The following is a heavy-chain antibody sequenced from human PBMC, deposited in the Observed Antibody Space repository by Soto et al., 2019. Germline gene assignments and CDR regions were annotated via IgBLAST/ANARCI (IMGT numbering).Heavy chain of an antibody. Sequence: GRSLRLSCAASGFTFSSYWMSWVRQAPGKGLEWVANIKQDGSEKYYVDSVKGRFTISRDNAKNSLYLQMNSLRAEDTAVYYCASYCSSTSCSFDYWGQGTLVTVS. V-gene: IGHV3-7*01. CDR1: GFTFSSYW. J-gene: IGHJ4*02. D-gene: IGHD2-2*01. CDR3: ASYCSSTSCSFDY. CDR2: IKQDGSEK.